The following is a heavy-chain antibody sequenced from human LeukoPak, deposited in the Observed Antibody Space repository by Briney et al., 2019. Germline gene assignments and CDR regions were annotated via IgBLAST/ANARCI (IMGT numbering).Heavy chain of an antibody. CDR3: ARGTYDILTGYPLLNAFDI. V-gene: IGHV4-59*01. Sequence: SETLSLTCSVFGDSISSNYWSWIRQPPGKGLEWIGYIYYSGSTNYNPSLKSRVTISVDTSKNQFSLKLSSVTAADTAVYYCARGTYDILTGYPLLNAFDIWGQGQWSPSLQ. D-gene: IGHD3-9*01. J-gene: IGHJ3*02. CDR2: IYYSGST. CDR1: GDSISSNY.